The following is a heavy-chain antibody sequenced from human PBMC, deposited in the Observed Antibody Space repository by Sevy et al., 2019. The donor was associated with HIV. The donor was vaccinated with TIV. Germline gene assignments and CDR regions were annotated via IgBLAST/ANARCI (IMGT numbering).Heavy chain of an antibody. CDR2: ISSSGRYI. D-gene: IGHD1-7*01. Sequence: GGSLRLSCAASGFTFSAYVMNWVRQGPGKGLEWVSCISSSGRYIYYADSVQGRFTISRDNAEDSLYLQMNNLRAEDTAVYYCARDALSGTSAYWGQGTLVTVSS. CDR1: GFTFSAYV. J-gene: IGHJ4*02. CDR3: ARDALSGTSAY. V-gene: IGHV3-21*01.